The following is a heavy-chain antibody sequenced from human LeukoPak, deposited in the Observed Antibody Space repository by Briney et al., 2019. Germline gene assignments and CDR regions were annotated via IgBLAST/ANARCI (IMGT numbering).Heavy chain of an antibody. V-gene: IGHV3-48*04. J-gene: IGHJ3*02. CDR3: ARESSPEDAFDI. CDR2: ISSSGSTI. D-gene: IGHD1-14*01. Sequence: GGSLRLSCAASGFTFSSYWMGWVRQPPGKGLEWVSYISSSGSTIYYADSVKGRFTISRDNAKNSLYLQMNSLRAEDTAVYYCARESSPEDAFDIWGQGTMVTVSS. CDR1: GFTFSSYW.